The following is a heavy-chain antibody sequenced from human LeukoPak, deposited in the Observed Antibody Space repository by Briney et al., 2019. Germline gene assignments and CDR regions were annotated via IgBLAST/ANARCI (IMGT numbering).Heavy chain of an antibody. CDR2: INPNSGGT. Sequence: GASVKVSCKASGYTFTGYYMHWVRQAPGQGLEWMGWINPNSGGTNYAQKFQGRVTMTRDTSISTAYMELSRLRSDDTAVYYCARDGNRWELRPYNWFDPWGQGTLVTVSS. D-gene: IGHD1-26*01. J-gene: IGHJ5*02. CDR3: ARDGNRWELRPYNWFDP. V-gene: IGHV1-2*02. CDR1: GYTFTGYY.